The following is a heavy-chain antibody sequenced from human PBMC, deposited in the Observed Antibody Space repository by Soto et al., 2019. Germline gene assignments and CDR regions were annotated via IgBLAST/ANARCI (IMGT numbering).Heavy chain of an antibody. D-gene: IGHD2-15*01. V-gene: IGHV2-5*02. CDR1: GFSLSTHGVA. CDR3: AHAMLFCTGGSCSTYFDY. J-gene: IGHJ4*02. Sequence: TLTCTFSGFSLSTHGVAVGWIRQPAGKALEWLALIYWDDDKYYSASLNSRLTITKDTSKNQVVLTMINMDPVDTATYSCAHAMLFCTGGSCSTYFDYWGQGTLVTVSS. CDR2: IYWDDDK.